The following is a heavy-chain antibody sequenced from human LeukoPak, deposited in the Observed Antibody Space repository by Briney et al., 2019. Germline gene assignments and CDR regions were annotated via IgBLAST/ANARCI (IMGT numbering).Heavy chain of an antibody. Sequence: PGGSLRLSCAVSGFTFSNAWMSWVRQAPGKGLEWVSSISSSSSYIYYADSVKGRFTISRDNAKNSLYLQMNSLRAEDTAVYYCARDRRKMVRGVIWWDGAFDIWGQGTMVTVSS. D-gene: IGHD3-10*01. CDR3: ARDRRKMVRGVIWWDGAFDI. CDR1: GFTFSNAW. CDR2: ISSSSSYI. J-gene: IGHJ3*02. V-gene: IGHV3-21*01.